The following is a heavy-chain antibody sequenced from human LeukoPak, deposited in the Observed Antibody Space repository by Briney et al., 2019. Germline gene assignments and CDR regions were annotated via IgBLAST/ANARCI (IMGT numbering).Heavy chain of an antibody. CDR3: ARHSKTGAYWYFDL. CDR2: IYYSGGT. CDR1: GGSISSYY. Sequence: SETLSLTCTVSGGSISSYYWSWIRQPPGKGLEWIGYIYYSGGTNYNPSLKSRVTISVDTSKNQFSLKLSSVTAADTAVYYCARHSKTGAYWYFDLWGRGTLVTVSS. D-gene: IGHD7-27*01. V-gene: IGHV4-59*08. J-gene: IGHJ2*01.